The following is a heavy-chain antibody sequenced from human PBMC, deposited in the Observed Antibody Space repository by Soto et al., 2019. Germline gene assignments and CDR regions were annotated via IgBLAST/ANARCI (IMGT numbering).Heavy chain of an antibody. CDR2: IYSGGST. CDR1: GFTVSSNY. Sequence: GGSLRLSCAASGFTVSSNYMSWVRQAPGKGLEWVSVIYSGGSTYYADSVKGRFTISRDNSKNTLYLQMNSLRAEDTAVYYCARYDFWSGTDWFDPWGQGTLVTVSS. J-gene: IGHJ5*02. V-gene: IGHV3-66*01. D-gene: IGHD3-3*01. CDR3: ARYDFWSGTDWFDP.